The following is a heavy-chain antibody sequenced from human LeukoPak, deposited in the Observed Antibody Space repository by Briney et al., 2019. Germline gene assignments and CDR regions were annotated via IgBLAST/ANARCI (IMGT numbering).Heavy chain of an antibody. J-gene: IGHJ4*02. V-gene: IGHV4-30-4*01. CDR2: IYYSGST. Sequence: SQTLSLTCTVSGGSNSSGDYYWSWIRQPRGKGLEWIGYIYYSGSTYYNPSLKSRVTISVDTSKNQFSLQLSSVTAADTAVYYCASFYQAYYFDYWGQGTLVTVSS. D-gene: IGHD2-21*01. CDR3: ASFYQAYYFDY. CDR1: GGSNSSGDYY.